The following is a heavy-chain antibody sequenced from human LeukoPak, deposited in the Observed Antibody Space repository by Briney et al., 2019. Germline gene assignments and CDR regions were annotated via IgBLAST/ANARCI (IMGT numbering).Heavy chain of an antibody. Sequence: NPSETLSLTRAVYGGSFSGYYWSWIRQPPGKGLEWIGEINHSGSTNYNPSLKSRVTISVDTSKNQFSLKLSSVTAADTAVYYCARVVVIIHFFDYWGQGTLVTVSS. CDR2: INHSGST. J-gene: IGHJ4*02. CDR3: ARVVVIIHFFDY. V-gene: IGHV4-34*01. D-gene: IGHD3-22*01. CDR1: GGSFSGYY.